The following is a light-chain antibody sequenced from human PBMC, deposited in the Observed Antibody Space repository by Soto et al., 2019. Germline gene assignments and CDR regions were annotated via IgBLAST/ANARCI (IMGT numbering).Light chain of an antibody. CDR3: QQSYSTPLT. Sequence: DIQMTQSPSSLSASVGDRVTITCRASQSISSYLNWYQQKPGKAPKLLIYAASSLQSGVPSRFSGSGSVTDFSLTIGSLQPEDFATYYCQQSYSTPLTFGGGTKVEIK. J-gene: IGKJ4*01. CDR2: AAS. V-gene: IGKV1-39*01. CDR1: QSISSY.